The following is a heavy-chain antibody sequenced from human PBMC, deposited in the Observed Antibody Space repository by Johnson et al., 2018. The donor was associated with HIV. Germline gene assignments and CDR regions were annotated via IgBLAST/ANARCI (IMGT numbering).Heavy chain of an antibody. V-gene: IGHV3-30*05. J-gene: IGHJ3*02. CDR2: ISFDGSNT. D-gene: IGHD6-19*01. Sequence: QVQLVESGGGVVQPGRSLRLSCAASGFTFNYYGMHWVRQAPGKGLEWVGFISFDGSNTHYADSVRGRFTISRDNSKNTLYLQMNGLRIESTAIYYCARRMKAVAHHDAFDIWGQGTMVTVSS. CDR1: GFTFNYYG. CDR3: ARRMKAVAHHDAFDI.